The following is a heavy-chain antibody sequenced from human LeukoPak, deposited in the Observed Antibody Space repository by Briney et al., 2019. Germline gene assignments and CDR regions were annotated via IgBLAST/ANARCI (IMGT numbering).Heavy chain of an antibody. V-gene: IGHV2-70*04. D-gene: IGHD3-16*01. Sequence: SGPALVKPTQTPTLTCTFSGFSLSTSGMRVSWIRQPPGKALEWLARIDWDDDKFYSTSLKTRLTISKDTSKNQVVLTMTNMDPVDTATYYCARNVGYGFYFDYWGQGTLVTVSS. CDR2: IDWDDDK. CDR1: GFSLSTSGMR. CDR3: ARNVGYGFYFDY. J-gene: IGHJ4*02.